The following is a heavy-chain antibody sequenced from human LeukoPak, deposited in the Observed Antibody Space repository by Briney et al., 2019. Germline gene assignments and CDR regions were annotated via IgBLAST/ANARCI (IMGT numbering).Heavy chain of an antibody. D-gene: IGHD4-17*01. CDR2: INHSGST. Sequence: SETLSLTCAVYGGSFSGYYWSWIRQPPGKGLEWIGEINHSGSTNYNPSLKSRVTISVDTAKNQFSLKLSSVTAADTAVYHCAREATVTIYYYYYYYMDVWGKGTTVTVSS. CDR1: GGSFSGYY. CDR3: AREATVTIYYYYYYYMDV. V-gene: IGHV4-34*01. J-gene: IGHJ6*03.